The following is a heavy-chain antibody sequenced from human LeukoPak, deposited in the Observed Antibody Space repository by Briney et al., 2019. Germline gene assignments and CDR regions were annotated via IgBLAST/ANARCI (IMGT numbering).Heavy chain of an antibody. Sequence: SETLSLTCTVSGVSISSSNSYWGWIRQPPGKGLEWIGSIYYSGNTYYNASLKSQVSISIDTSKNQFSLRLTSVTAADTAVYYCARDYDILTGALDYWGQGTLVTVSS. CDR3: ARDYDILTGALDY. J-gene: IGHJ4*02. V-gene: IGHV4-39*07. D-gene: IGHD3-9*01. CDR1: GVSISSSNSY. CDR2: IYYSGNT.